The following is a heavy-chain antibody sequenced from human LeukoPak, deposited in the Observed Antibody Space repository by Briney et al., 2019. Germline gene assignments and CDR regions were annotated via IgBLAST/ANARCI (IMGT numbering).Heavy chain of an antibody. CDR1: GFTFNTYS. J-gene: IGHJ4*02. D-gene: IGHD4-17*01. CDR3: ARQGPFGDLDY. Sequence: GGSLRLSCAASGFTFNTYSMNWVRQAPGKGLQWLSYIESYSRVILYADSVKGRFTISRDDAKNSLYLQMDSLRAEDTAMYYCARQGPFGDLDYWGRGTLVTVSS. V-gene: IGHV3-48*04. CDR2: IESYSRVI.